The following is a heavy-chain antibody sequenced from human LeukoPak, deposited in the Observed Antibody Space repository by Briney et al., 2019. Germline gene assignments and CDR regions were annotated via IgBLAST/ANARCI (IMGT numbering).Heavy chain of an antibody. Sequence: ASVKVSCKASGYTFTSYDINWVRQATGQGLEWMGWMNPNSGNTSYAQKFQGRVTMTRNTSISTAYMELSSLRSEDTAVYYCARGIYYDAPFDYWGQGTLVTVSS. CDR1: GYTFTSYD. J-gene: IGHJ4*02. V-gene: IGHV1-8*01. D-gene: IGHD3-22*01. CDR3: ARGIYYDAPFDY. CDR2: MNPNSGNT.